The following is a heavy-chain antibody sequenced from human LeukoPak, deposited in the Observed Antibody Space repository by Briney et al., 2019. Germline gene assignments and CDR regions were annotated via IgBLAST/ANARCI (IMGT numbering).Heavy chain of an antibody. CDR1: GFTFSSYS. CDR2: ISSSSSYI. CDR3: ARGSGIVLMVYANNFDY. V-gene: IGHV3-21*01. J-gene: IGHJ4*02. D-gene: IGHD2-8*01. Sequence: GGSLRLSCAASGFTFSSYSMNWVRQAPGKGLEWVSSISSSSSYIYYADSVKGRFTISRDNAKDSLYLQMNSLRAEDTAVYYCARGSGIVLMVYANNFDYWGQGTLVTVSS.